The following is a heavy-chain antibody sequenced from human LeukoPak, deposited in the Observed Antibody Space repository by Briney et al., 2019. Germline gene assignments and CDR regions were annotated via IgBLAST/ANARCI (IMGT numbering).Heavy chain of an antibody. J-gene: IGHJ6*03. CDR1: GFTFDDYA. CDR2: ISWNSGSI. V-gene: IGHV3-9*01. Sequence: GGSLRLSCAASGFTFDDYAVHWVRQAPGKGLEWVSGISWNSGSIGYVDSVKGRFTISRDNAKNSLYLQMNSLRAEDTAVYYCARDGYNYGDYYYYYMDVWAKGPRSPSP. CDR3: ARDGYNYGDYYYYYMDV. D-gene: IGHD5-18*01.